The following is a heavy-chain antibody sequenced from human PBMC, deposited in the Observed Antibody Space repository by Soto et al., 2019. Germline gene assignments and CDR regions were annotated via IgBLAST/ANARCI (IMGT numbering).Heavy chain of an antibody. CDR2: LNPANGRT. J-gene: IGHJ6*02. D-gene: IGHD2-21*01. Sequence: HVHLVQSGAEVKKPGASVKVSCRASGYRFISYYVHWVRQAPGQGLEWIAVLNPANGRTTYAETFHGRITITTDTSTSTVFMELSSLRSEDTAVYFCARDISRRQTYFGMDVWVQGTTVTVSS. CDR3: ARDISRRQTYFGMDV. CDR1: GYRFISYY. V-gene: IGHV1-46*01.